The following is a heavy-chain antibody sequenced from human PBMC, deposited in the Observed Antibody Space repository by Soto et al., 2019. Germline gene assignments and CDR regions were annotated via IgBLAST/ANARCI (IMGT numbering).Heavy chain of an antibody. CDR1: GFTSGNYA. CDR3: AQAEIFWVPFR. CDR2: ISGSGLIA. V-gene: IGHV3-23*01. J-gene: IGHJ4*01. Sequence: GGSLRLSCSISGFTSGNYAMNWVRQAPGKGLEWLSVISGSGLIAYYADSVKGRFTVSSDKPKSTVVLQLTNLTLEDTAIYYCAQAEIFWVPFRWGHGTLVTVSS. D-gene: IGHD2-21*01.